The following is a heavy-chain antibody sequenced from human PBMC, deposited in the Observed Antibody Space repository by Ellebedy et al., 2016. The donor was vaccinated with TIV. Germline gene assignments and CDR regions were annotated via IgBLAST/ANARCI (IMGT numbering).Heavy chain of an antibody. J-gene: IGHJ4*02. D-gene: IGHD3-10*01. CDR2: ISSRSSYI. V-gene: IGHV3-21*01. Sequence: GESLKISCVASGFSFNTSSMNWVRQAPGKGLEWVGSISSRSSYIYYADSVKGRFSISRDNAENSLFLQMGRLSAEDTAIYYCARDNDGDGFDYWGQGTLVTVSS. CDR3: ARDNDGDGFDY. CDR1: GFSFNTSS.